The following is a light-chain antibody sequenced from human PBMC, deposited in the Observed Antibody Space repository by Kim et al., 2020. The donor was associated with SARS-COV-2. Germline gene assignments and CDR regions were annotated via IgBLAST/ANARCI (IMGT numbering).Light chain of an antibody. CDR3: QQYGSSPYT. Sequence: LSPGERVTLACRASQSGSSTYLAWYQQKLGQAPRLLIYGTSSRATGIPDRFSGSGSGTDFTLTISRLEPEDFAVYYWQQYGSSPYTIGQGTKLEI. J-gene: IGKJ2*01. CDR2: GTS. CDR1: QSGSSTY. V-gene: IGKV3-20*01.